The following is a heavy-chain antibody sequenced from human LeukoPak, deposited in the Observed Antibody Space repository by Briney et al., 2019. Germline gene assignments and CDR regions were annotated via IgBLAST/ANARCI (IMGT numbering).Heavy chain of an antibody. CDR1: GFTFSSYG. D-gene: IGHD2-2*01. CDR3: AREEIVVVPAAMFYDY. CDR2: ISYDGSNK. Sequence: GRSLRLSCAASGFTFSSYGMHWVRQAPGKGLEWVAVISYDGSNKYYADSVKGRFTISRDNSKNTLYLQMNSLRAEDTAVYYCAREEIVVVPAAMFYDYWGQGTLVTVSS. J-gene: IGHJ4*02. V-gene: IGHV3-30*19.